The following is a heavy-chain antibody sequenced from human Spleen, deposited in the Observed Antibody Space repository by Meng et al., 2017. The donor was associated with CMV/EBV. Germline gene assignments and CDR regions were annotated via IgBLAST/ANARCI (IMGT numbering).Heavy chain of an antibody. CDR3: ARVRGTSPWDY. J-gene: IGHJ4*02. D-gene: IGHD3-10*01. Sequence: GESLKISCAASGFTFSSYEMNWVRQAPGKGLEWVSYISSSGSTIYYADSVRGRFTISRDNAKNSLYLQMNSLRADDTAVYYCARVRGTSPWDYWGQGTLVTVSS. CDR1: GFTFSSYE. CDR2: ISSSGSTI. V-gene: IGHV3-48*03.